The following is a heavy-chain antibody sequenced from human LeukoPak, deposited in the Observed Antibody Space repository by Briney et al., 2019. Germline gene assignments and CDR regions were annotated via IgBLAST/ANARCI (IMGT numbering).Heavy chain of an antibody. V-gene: IGHV3-66*01. D-gene: IGHD3-10*01. CDR2: TYSGGST. CDR1: GFTVSSNY. J-gene: IGHJ3*02. Sequence: PGGSLRLSCAASGFTVSSNYMSWVRQAPGKGLEWVSLTYSGGSTHYADSVKGRFTISRDSSKNTLYLQMNSLRAEDTAVYYCARKGSMYYYGSGGMVASRAFDIWGQGTMVTVSS. CDR3: ARKGSMYYYGSGGMVASRAFDI.